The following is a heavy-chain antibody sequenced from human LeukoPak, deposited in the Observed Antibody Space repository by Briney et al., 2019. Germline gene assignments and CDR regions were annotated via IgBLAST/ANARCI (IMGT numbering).Heavy chain of an antibody. CDR2: IYSGGST. D-gene: IGHD3-22*01. V-gene: IGHV3-53*01. CDR1: GFTASSNY. Sequence: GGSLRLSCAASGFTASSNYMSWVRQAPGKGLEWVSVIYSGGSTYYEDSVKGRFTISRDNSKNTLYLQMNSLRAEDTAVYYCARVVHEYYYDSSGYYGYWGQGTLVTVSS. CDR3: ARVVHEYYYDSSGYYGY. J-gene: IGHJ4*02.